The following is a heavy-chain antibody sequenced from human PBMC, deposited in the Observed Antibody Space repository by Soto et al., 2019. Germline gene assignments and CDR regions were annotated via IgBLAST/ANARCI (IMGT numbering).Heavy chain of an antibody. CDR1: GFAISRGYY. V-gene: IGHV4-38-2*02. D-gene: IGHD1-1*01. Sequence: SETLSLTCIVSGFAISRGYYWSWVRQPPGKGLEWIGSIYPSVSSYHNPSLATRLRLSIDTSKNQFTLNLTSVTAADTALYFCAREKVGTTFFDNWGQGSQVTVS. CDR2: IYPSVSS. CDR3: AREKVGTTFFDN. J-gene: IGHJ4*02.